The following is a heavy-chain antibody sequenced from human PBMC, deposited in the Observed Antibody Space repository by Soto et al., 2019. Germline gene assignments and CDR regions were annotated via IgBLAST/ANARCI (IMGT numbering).Heavy chain of an antibody. Sequence: QVQLVESGGGVVQPGRSLRLSCAASGFTFSSYGMHWVRQAPGKGLEWVAVIWYDGSNKYYAYSVKGRFTISRDNSKNKLYLQMNSLRAEDTAVYYCARETYCSSTSCYTDAFDIWGQGTMVTVSS. CDR3: ARETYCSSTSCYTDAFDI. CDR1: GFTFSSYG. V-gene: IGHV3-33*01. CDR2: IWYDGSNK. J-gene: IGHJ3*02. D-gene: IGHD2-2*02.